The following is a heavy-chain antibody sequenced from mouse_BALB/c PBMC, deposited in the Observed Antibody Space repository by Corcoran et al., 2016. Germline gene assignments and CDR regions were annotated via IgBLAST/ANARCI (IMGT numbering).Heavy chain of an antibody. D-gene: IGHD4-1*01. J-gene: IGHJ1*01. Sequence: EVQLQQSGAELVKPGASVKLSCTASGFNIKDTYMHWVKRRPEQCLEWIGRIDPANGNTKYDPKFQGKATITADTSSNTAYLQLSSLTSEDTAVYYCANWDWYFDVWGAGTTVTVSA. V-gene: IGHV14-3*02. CDR3: ANWDWYFDV. CDR1: GFNIKDTY. CDR2: IDPANGNT.